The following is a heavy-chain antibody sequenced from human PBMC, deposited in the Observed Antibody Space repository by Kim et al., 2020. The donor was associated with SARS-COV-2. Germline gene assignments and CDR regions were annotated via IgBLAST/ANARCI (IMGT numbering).Heavy chain of an antibody. CDR2: INHSGST. Sequence: SETLSLTCAVYGGSFSGYYWSWIRQPPGKGLEWIGEINHSGSTNYNPSLKSRVTISVDTSKNQFSLKLSSVTAADTAVYYCARGGGHDYGDYWGQGTLVTLSS. CDR1: GGSFSGYY. D-gene: IGHD3-16*01. J-gene: IGHJ4*02. CDR3: ARGGGHDYGDY. V-gene: IGHV4-34*01.